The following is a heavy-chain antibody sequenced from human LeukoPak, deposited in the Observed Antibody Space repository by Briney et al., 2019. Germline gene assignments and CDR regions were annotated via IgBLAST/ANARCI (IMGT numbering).Heavy chain of an antibody. Sequence: SQTLSLTCTVSGGSISSGGYYGSWIRQPPGKGLEWIGYIYYSGSTYYNPSLKSRVTISVDTSKSQFSLKLSSVTAADTAVYYGARGEVGSSGLDYWGQGTLVTVSS. CDR1: GGSISSGGYY. CDR2: IYYSGST. V-gene: IGHV4-31*03. J-gene: IGHJ4*02. D-gene: IGHD3-22*01. CDR3: ARGEVGSSGLDY.